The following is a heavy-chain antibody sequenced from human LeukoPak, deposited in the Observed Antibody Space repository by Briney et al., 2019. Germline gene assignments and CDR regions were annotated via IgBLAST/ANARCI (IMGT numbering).Heavy chain of an antibody. CDR1: GFTFSSYA. V-gene: IGHV3-23*01. Sequence: GGSLRLSCAASGFTFSSYAMSWVRQAPGKGLEWVSAISGSGGSTYYADSVKGRFTISRDNSKNTLYLQMNSLRAEDTAVYYCARVDDSSGYYSHYYGMDVWGQGTTVTVSS. J-gene: IGHJ6*02. CDR3: ARVDDSSGYYSHYYGMDV. D-gene: IGHD3-22*01. CDR2: ISGSGGST.